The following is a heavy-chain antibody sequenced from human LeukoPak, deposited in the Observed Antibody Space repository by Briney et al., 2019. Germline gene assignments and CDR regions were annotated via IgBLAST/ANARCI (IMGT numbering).Heavy chain of an antibody. V-gene: IGHV4-34*01. CDR1: GGSFSGYY. Sequence: SETLPLTCAVYGGSFSGYYWSWIRQPPGKGLEWIGEINHSGSTNYNPSLKSRVTISVDTSKNQFSLKLSSVTAADTAVYYCARVVGATRDSWIDYWGQGTLVTVSS. J-gene: IGHJ4*02. D-gene: IGHD1-26*01. CDR3: ARVVGATRDSWIDY. CDR2: INHSGST.